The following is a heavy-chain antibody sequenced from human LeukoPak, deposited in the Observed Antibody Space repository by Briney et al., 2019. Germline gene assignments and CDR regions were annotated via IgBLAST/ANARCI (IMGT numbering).Heavy chain of an antibody. V-gene: IGHV3-23*01. CDR2: ISGSGGST. CDR3: ASHGGSGSSNWFDP. Sequence: GGSLRLSCAASGFTFSSYAMSWVRQAPGKGLEWVSAISGSGGSTYYADSVKGRFTISRDNSKNTLYLQMNSLRAEDTAVYYCASHGGSGSSNWFDPWGQGNPGHRLL. J-gene: IGHJ5*02. D-gene: IGHD3-10*01. CDR1: GFTFSSYA.